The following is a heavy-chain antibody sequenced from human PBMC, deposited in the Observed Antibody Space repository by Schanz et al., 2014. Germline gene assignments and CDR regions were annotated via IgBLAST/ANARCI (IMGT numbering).Heavy chain of an antibody. CDR2: IMPLRGIG. J-gene: IGHJ6*02. CDR3: TRLRRADPNGVDV. Sequence: QVQVEQSGPEVKKPGASVTVSCQASGYTFSFTSYNVHWVRQAPGQGLEWLGRIMPLRGIGNNAWKFQDRLTITADKSMNITYMELSSLGTEDTAVYYCTRLRRADPNGVDVWGQGTTVTVS. D-gene: IGHD6-19*01. V-gene: IGHV1-69*09. CDR1: GYTFSFTSYN.